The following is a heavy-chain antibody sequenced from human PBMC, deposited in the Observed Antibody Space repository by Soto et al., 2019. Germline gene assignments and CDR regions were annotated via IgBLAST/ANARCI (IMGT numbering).Heavy chain of an antibody. V-gene: IGHV1-3*01. CDR2: INAGNGNT. CDR3: ARASWVTTGFIYWGQGKLVTVSYYFDS. D-gene: IGHD4-17*01. Sequence: ASVKVSCKASGYTFTSYAMHWVRQAPGQRLEWMGWINAGNGNTKYSQKFQGRVTITRDTSASTAYMELSSLRSEDTAVYYCARASWVTTGFIYWGQGKLVTVSYYFDSWGQGTLVTVYS. CDR1: GYTFTSYA. J-gene: IGHJ4*01.